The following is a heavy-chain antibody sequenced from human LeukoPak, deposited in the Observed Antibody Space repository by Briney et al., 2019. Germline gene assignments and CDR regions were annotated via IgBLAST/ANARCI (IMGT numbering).Heavy chain of an antibody. Sequence: GGSLRLSCAASGFTFSSYGMHWVRQAPGKGLEWVAVIWYDGSNKYYADSVKGRFTISRDNSMNTLYLQMNSLRAEVTAVYYCARDAVYSSSWQYYWGQGTLVTVSS. D-gene: IGHD6-13*01. CDR3: ARDAVYSSSWQYY. V-gene: IGHV3-33*08. CDR1: GFTFSSYG. CDR2: IWYDGSNK. J-gene: IGHJ4*02.